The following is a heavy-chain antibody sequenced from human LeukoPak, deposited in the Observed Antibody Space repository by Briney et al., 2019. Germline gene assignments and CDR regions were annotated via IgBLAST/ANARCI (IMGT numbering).Heavy chain of an antibody. CDR3: ASLVRGVTNDAFDI. V-gene: IGHV1-2*02. J-gene: IGHJ3*02. Sequence: ASVKVSCKASGHTFTGYYMHWVRQAPGQGLEWMGWINPNSGGTNYAQKFQGRVTMTRDTSISTAYMELSRLRSDDTAVYYCASLVRGVTNDAFDIWGQGTMVTVSS. CDR2: INPNSGGT. CDR1: GHTFTGYY. D-gene: IGHD3-10*01.